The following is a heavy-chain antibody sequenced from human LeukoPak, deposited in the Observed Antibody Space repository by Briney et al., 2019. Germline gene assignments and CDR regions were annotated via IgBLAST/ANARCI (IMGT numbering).Heavy chain of an antibody. D-gene: IGHD3-10*01. CDR3: ARTYYYGSGSNNWFDP. J-gene: IGHJ5*02. V-gene: IGHV5-51*01. Sequence: GESLKISCKGSGYSFTSYWIGWVRQMPGKGLEWMGIIYPGDSDTRYSPSFQGQVTISADKSISTAYLQWSSLKASDTAMYYCARTYYYGSGSNNWFDPWGQRTLVTVSS. CDR1: GYSFTSYW. CDR2: IYPGDSDT.